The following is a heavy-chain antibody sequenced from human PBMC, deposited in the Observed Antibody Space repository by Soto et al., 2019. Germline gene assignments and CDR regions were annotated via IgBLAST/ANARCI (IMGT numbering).Heavy chain of an antibody. Sequence: QVQLVQSGAEVKKPGSSVKVSCKASGGTFSRYAISWVRQAPGQGLEWMGGIIPIFGTANYAQKFQGRVTITADESTSTAYMELSSLRSEDTAVYYCARDPNYDDSSGYYSPFDYWGQGTLVTVSS. CDR1: GGTFSRYA. CDR3: ARDPNYDDSSGYYSPFDY. D-gene: IGHD3-22*01. CDR2: IIPIFGTA. V-gene: IGHV1-69*01. J-gene: IGHJ4*02.